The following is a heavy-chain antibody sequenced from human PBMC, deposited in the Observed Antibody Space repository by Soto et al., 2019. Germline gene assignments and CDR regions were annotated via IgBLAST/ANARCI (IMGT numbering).Heavy chain of an antibody. V-gene: IGHV1-3*01. J-gene: IGHJ4*02. CDR2: INAGNGNT. CDR1: GYTFTSYA. Sequence: ASVKVSCKASGYTFTSYAMHWVRQAPGQRLDWMGWINAGNGNTKYSQKFQGRVTITRDTSASTAYMELSSLRSEDTAVYYCARILVVPAAMPFDYWGQGTLVTVSS. CDR3: ARILVVPAAMPFDY. D-gene: IGHD2-2*01.